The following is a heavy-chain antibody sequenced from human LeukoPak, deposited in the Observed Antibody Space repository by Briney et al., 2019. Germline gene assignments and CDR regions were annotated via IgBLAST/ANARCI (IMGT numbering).Heavy chain of an antibody. CDR3: AKSGHTYYYDSSGYNNWFDP. V-gene: IGHV3-30*18. CDR1: GFTFSSYG. CDR2: ISYDGSNK. Sequence: GGSLRLSCAASGFTFSSYGMHWVRQAPGMGLEWVAVISYDGSNKYYADSVKGRFTISRDNSKNTLYLQMNSLRAEDTAVYYCAKSGHTYYYDSSGYNNWFDPWGQGTLVTVSS. D-gene: IGHD3-22*01. J-gene: IGHJ5*02.